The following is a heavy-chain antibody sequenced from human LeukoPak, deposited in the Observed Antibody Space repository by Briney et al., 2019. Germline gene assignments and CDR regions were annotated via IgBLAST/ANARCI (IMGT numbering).Heavy chain of an antibody. D-gene: IGHD2-15*01. J-gene: IGHJ4*02. V-gene: IGHV4-59*01. Sequence: SETLSLTCTVSGGSIRSYYWNWIRQPPGKGLEWIAYISYSGSTNHNPSLKSRVTISLDTSKNQLSLKLNSVTAADTAVYYCARDLDNCSGGSCYSFGYWGQGTLVTVSS. CDR1: GGSIRSYY. CDR2: ISYSGST. CDR3: ARDLDNCSGGSCYSFGY.